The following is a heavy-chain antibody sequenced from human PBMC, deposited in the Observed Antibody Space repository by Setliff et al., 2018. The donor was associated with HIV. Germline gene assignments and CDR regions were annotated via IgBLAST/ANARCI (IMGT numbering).Heavy chain of an antibody. CDR3: VCRTVVAGKGLPPDS. CDR1: GGTFSGYA. D-gene: IGHD6-19*01. CDR2: IIPLFGTA. V-gene: IGHV1-69*06. Sequence: GASVKVSCKASGGTFSGYAINWVRQAPGQGLEWVGGIIPLFGTANYAQKFLGRVTITADISTSTAYLELSSLRSEDTALFYCVCRTVVAGKGLPPDSWGQGTLVTVSS. J-gene: IGHJ4*02.